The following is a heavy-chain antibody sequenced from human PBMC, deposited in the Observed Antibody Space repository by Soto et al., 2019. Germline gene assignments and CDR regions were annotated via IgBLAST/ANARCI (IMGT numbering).Heavy chain of an antibody. J-gene: IGHJ5*02. CDR3: AIRSTSGSYLRAFDP. Sequence: PSETLSLTCTVSGGSNSSSSYYWGWIRQPPGKGLEWIGSIYYSGSTYYNPSLKSRVTISVDTSKNQFSLKLSSVTAADTAVYYCAIRSTSGSYLRAFDPWGQGTLVTVSS. D-gene: IGHD3-10*01. CDR1: GGSNSSSSYY. CDR2: IYYSGST. V-gene: IGHV4-39*01.